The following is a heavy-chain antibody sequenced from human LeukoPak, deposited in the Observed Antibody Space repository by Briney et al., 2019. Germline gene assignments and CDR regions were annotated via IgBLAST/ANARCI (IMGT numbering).Heavy chain of an antibody. Sequence: GSLRLSCAASGFTFIDHYMDWVRQAPGKGLEWVGRIRNKANSYTTEYAASVKGRFTISRDDSKNSLYLQMNSLKTEDTAVYYCARVSLSYYFDYWGQGTLVTVSS. J-gene: IGHJ4*02. V-gene: IGHV3-72*01. CDR1: GFTFIDHY. CDR3: ARVSLSYYFDY. CDR2: IRNKANSYTT.